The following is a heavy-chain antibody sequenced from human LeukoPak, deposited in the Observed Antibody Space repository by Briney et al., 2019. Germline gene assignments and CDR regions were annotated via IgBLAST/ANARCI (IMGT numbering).Heavy chain of an antibody. D-gene: IGHD3-22*01. J-gene: IGHJ4*02. CDR2: IRSKAYGGTT. V-gene: IGHV3-49*04. Sequence: PGRSLRLSCTASGFTFGDYAMGWVRQAPGKGLEWVGFIRSKAYGGTTEYAASVKGRFTISSDDSKNIAYVQMNSLEIEDTAVYYCTRERDSSGYYKLLFDSWGQGTLVTVSS. CDR3: TRERDSSGYYKLLFDS. CDR1: GFTFGDYA.